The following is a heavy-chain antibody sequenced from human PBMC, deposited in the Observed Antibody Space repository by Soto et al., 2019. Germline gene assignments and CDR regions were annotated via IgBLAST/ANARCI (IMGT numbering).Heavy chain of an antibody. J-gene: IGHJ6*02. D-gene: IGHD3-10*01. CDR1: DESFSEYY. CDR3: ARDGNYYGSGLALAV. V-gene: IGHV4-34*01. CDR2: IKRRGST. Sequence: SETLSLTCAVYDESFSEYYWTWIRQPPGKGLEWIGEIKRRGSTTYNPALKSRVAISVDTSKKQFSLNLISVTAADTAVYYCARDGNYYGSGLALAVWGQGTTVTVSS.